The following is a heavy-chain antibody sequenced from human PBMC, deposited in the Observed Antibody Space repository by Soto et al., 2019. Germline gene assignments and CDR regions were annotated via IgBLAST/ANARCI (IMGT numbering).Heavy chain of an antibody. CDR2: IWYDGSNK. V-gene: IGHV3-33*08. J-gene: IGHJ4*02. CDR1: GFTFSSYG. D-gene: IGHD6-6*01. Sequence: GGSLRLSCAASGFTFSSYGMHWVRQAPGKGLEWVAVIWYDGSNKYYADSVKGRFTISRDNSKNTLYLQMNSLRAEDTAVYYCARTPDSRRSSYYFDYWGQGTLVTVSS. CDR3: ARTPDSRRSSYYFDY.